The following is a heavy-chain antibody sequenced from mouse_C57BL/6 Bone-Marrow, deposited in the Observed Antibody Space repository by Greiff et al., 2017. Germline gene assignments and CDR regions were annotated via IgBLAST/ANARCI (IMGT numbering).Heavy chain of an antibody. J-gene: IGHJ4*01. D-gene: IGHD1-1*01. V-gene: IGHV1-81*01. CDR2: IYPRSGNT. Sequence: QVQLKQSGAELARPGASVKLSCKASGYTFTSYGISWVKQRTGQGLEWIGEIYPRSGNTYYNEKFKGKATLTADKSSSTAYMGLRRITSEDSAVYVCARARYYYGSSPYAMDYWGQGASVTVSS. CDR3: ARARYYYGSSPYAMDY. CDR1: GYTFTSYG.